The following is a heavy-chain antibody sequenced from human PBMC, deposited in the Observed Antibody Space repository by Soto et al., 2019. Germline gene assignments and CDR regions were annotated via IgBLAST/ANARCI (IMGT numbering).Heavy chain of an antibody. J-gene: IGHJ6*02. CDR3: ARDGYYDRPLDGMDV. Sequence: QVQLVQSGAEVKKPGASVKVSCKASGYTFTSYGIGWVRQAPGQGLEWMGWISAYNGNTNYAQKLQGRDTMTTDTATSTAYMELRSLRSDDTAVYYCARDGYYDRPLDGMDVWGQGTTVTVSS. V-gene: IGHV1-18*01. CDR1: GYTFTSYG. CDR2: ISAYNGNT. D-gene: IGHD3-22*01.